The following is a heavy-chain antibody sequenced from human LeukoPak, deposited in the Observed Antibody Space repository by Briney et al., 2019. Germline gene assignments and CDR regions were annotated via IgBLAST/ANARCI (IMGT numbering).Heavy chain of an antibody. Sequence: GASVKVSCKASGYPFTSYDINWVRQATGQGLEWMGWMNPNSANTGYAQKFQGRLTMTRNASISTAYMELSSLRSEDTALYYCTRGRVAPPNWFDPWGQGTLVTVSS. D-gene: IGHD2-15*01. V-gene: IGHV1-8*01. J-gene: IGHJ5*02. CDR1: GYPFTSYD. CDR3: TRGRVAPPNWFDP. CDR2: MNPNSANT.